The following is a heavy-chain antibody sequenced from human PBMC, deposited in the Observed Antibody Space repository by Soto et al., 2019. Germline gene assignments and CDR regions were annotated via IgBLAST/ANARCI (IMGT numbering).Heavy chain of an antibody. D-gene: IGHD3-10*01. J-gene: IGHJ4*02. CDR2: IIPLFGTP. Sequence: QVQLVQSGAEVKRPGSSVTVSCKISGGTFSNGAFSWVRQAPGQGLEWMGGIIPLFGTPSYAQKFQGRVTVTADESSSTVYMELSSLTSEDTAIYYCANERVGEMATGGYFDYWGQGTLVSVSS. CDR3: ANERVGEMATGGYFDY. CDR1: GGTFSNGA. V-gene: IGHV1-69*01.